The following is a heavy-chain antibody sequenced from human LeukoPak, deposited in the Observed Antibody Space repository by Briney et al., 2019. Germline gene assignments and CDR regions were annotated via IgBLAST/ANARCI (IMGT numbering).Heavy chain of an antibody. CDR3: ATQGVPAAMDY. J-gene: IGHJ4*02. Sequence: GGTLRLSCAASGLPFRSYSINWVRQAPGKGLDWVSSISSGGNYRYYADSVKGRFTISRDNAKNSLYLQMNSLRAEDTAVYYCATQGVPAAMDYWGQGTLVTVSS. CDR2: ISSGGNYR. D-gene: IGHD2-2*01. V-gene: IGHV3-21*01. CDR1: GLPFRSYS.